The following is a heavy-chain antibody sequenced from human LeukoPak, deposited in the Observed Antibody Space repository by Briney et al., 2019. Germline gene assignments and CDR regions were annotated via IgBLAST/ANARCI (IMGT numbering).Heavy chain of an antibody. J-gene: IGHJ6*04. D-gene: IGHD3-10*02. V-gene: IGHV3-30*02. CDR3: AELGITMIGGV. Sequence: GGFLRLSCGASGFTFSNYGILWVRQAPGKGLDWVAFIRYDGNNKLYADSMKGRFTISRDNSKNTLYLHINSMRAKDTAVYYCAELGITMIGGVWGKGTTVTISS. CDR1: GFTFSNYG. CDR2: IRYDGNNK.